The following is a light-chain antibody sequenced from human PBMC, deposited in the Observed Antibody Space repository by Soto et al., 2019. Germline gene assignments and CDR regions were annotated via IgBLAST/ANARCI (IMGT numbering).Light chain of an antibody. CDR3: HQYNNWPPYT. CDR2: GAS. J-gene: IGKJ2*01. Sequence: EIVMTQSPATLSVSPGDRASVSCRASQSISSNLAWYQHKPGQAPRLLIYGASTRATGIPDRFSGSGSGAEFTLTISNLQSEDFAVYYCHQYNNWPPYTFGQGTKLEIK. V-gene: IGKV3-15*01. CDR1: QSISSN.